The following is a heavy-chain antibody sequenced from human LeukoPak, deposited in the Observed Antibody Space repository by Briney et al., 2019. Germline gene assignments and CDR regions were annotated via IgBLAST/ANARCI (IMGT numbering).Heavy chain of an antibody. V-gene: IGHV4-34*01. Sequence: PSETLSLTCAVNGGSLNDYLWSWIRQPPGQGLEWIREVGHTGNTTNYNPSLRSRVTISVDTSKNQFSLKLTSVTAADTAVYFCARELISSRAAFDTWGQGTVVTVSS. CDR1: GGSLNDYL. J-gene: IGHJ3*02. CDR3: ARELISSRAAFDT. D-gene: IGHD3-10*01. CDR2: VGHTGNTT.